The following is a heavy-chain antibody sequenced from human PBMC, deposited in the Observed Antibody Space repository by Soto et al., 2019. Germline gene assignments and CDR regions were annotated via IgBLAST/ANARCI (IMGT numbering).Heavy chain of an antibody. D-gene: IGHD6-19*01. CDR2: ISAYDGDT. CDR1: GYIFNRYS. V-gene: IGHV1-18*04. J-gene: IGHJ4*02. Sequence: QIQLVQSGAEVKKPGASVKVSCKASGYIFNRYSISWVRQAPGQGLEWMGWISAYDGDTKYAQHLQGRVTLTTETSTSTDYMELRDLGSDDTAMYYCARDHAGSGWFRFDCWGQGTLVTVSS. CDR3: ARDHAGSGWFRFDC.